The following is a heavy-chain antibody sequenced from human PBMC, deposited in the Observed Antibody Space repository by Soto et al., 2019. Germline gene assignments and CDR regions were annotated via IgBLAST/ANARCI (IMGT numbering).Heavy chain of an antibody. CDR3: ARALGYTYGHLPIDY. D-gene: IGHD5-18*01. J-gene: IGHJ4*02. CDR1: GGSFSGYY. Sequence: QVQLQQWGAGLLKPSETLSLTCAVYGGSFSGYYWSWIRQPPGKGLEWIGEINHSGSTNYNPSLKSRVTIXXDXSXSQFSLKLSSVTAADTAVYYCARALGYTYGHLPIDYWGQGTLVTVSS. CDR2: INHSGST. V-gene: IGHV4-34*01.